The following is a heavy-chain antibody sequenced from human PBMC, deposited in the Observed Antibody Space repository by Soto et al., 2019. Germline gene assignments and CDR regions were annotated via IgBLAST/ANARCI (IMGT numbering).Heavy chain of an antibody. D-gene: IGHD3-9*01. Sequence: SETLSLTCTVSGGSISSGGYYWSWIRQHPGKGLEWIGYIYYSGSTYYNPSLKSRVTISVDTSKNQFSLKLSSVTAADTAVYYCARCYDILTGSLGYYMDVWGKGTTVTVSS. J-gene: IGHJ6*03. CDR3: ARCYDILTGSLGYYMDV. CDR2: IYYSGST. V-gene: IGHV4-31*03. CDR1: GGSISSGGYY.